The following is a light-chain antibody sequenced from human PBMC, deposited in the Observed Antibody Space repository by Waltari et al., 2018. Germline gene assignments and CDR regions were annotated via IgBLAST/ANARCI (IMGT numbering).Light chain of an antibody. V-gene: IGKV4-1*01. CDR2: WAS. J-gene: IGKJ4*01. CDR3: QQYYNAPLT. Sequence: DIVMTQSPDSLALSLGERATLNCKSSQSGLHSSNNKNYLAWYQQKPGQPPNLLIYWASTRESGVPDRFSGSGSGTDFTLTISSLQAEDVAVYYCQQYYNAPLTFGGGTKVEIK. CDR1: QSGLHSSNNKNY.